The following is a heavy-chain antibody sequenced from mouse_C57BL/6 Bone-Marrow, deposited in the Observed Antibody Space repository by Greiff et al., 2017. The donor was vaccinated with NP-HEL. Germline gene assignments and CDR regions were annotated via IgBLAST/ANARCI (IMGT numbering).Heavy chain of an antibody. D-gene: IGHD2-4*01. CDR3: AREGGLRRDWYFDV. V-gene: IGHV1-81*01. Sequence: VKLQQSGAELARPGASVKLSCKASGYTFTSYGISWVKQRTGQGLEWIGEIYPRSGNTYYNEKFKGKATLTADKSSSTAYMELRSLTSEDSAVYFCAREGGLRRDWYFDVWGTGTTVTVSS. J-gene: IGHJ1*03. CDR2: IYPRSGNT. CDR1: GYTFTSYG.